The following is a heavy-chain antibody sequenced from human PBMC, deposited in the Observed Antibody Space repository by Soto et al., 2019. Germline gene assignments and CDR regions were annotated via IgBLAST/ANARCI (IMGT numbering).Heavy chain of an antibody. CDR2: IYWDDDK. CDR3: AHIVVAGLGYYFDY. V-gene: IGHV2-5*02. CDR1: GFSLSSTRMA. Sequence: QITLKESGPTLVKPTQTLTLTCTFSGFSLSSTRMAVGWIRQPPGKALEWLALIYWDDDKRYSPFLKSRLTIXXXTXEHQVVLTMSNMDPVDTARYYCAHIVVAGLGYYFDYWGQGTLVTVSS. D-gene: IGHD6-19*01. J-gene: IGHJ4*02.